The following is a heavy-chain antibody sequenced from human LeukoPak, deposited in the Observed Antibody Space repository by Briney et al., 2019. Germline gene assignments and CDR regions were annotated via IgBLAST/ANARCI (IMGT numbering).Heavy chain of an antibody. CDR2: INHSGST. D-gene: IGHD3-10*01. Sequence: SETLSLTCAVCGGSFSGYYWSWIRQPPGKGLEWIGEINHSGSTNYNPSLKSRVTISVDTSKNQFSLKLSSVTAADTAVYYCARHILDYYGSGSYGWFDPWGQGTLVTVSS. CDR3: ARHILDYYGSGSYGWFDP. V-gene: IGHV4-34*01. J-gene: IGHJ5*02. CDR1: GGSFSGYY.